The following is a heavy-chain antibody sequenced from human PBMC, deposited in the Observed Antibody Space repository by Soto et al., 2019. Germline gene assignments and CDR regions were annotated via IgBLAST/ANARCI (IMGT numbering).Heavy chain of an antibody. J-gene: IGHJ6*02. CDR2: FDPEDGET. D-gene: IGHD3-10*01. Sequence: ASVKVSCKVSGYTLTELSMHLLRQAPGKGLEWMGGFDPEDGETIYAQKFQGRVTMTEDTSTDTAYMELSSLRSEDTAVYYCATGAGFGSGSYYNGNYYYGMDVWGQGTTVTVSS. V-gene: IGHV1-24*01. CDR3: ATGAGFGSGSYYNGNYYYGMDV. CDR1: GYTLTELS.